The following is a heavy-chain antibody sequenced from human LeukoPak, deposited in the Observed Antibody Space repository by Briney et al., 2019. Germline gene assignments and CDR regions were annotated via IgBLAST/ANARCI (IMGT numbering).Heavy chain of an antibody. Sequence: GASVKVSCKASGYTFTSYYMHWVRQAPGQGLAWMGIINPSGGSTSYAQKFQGRVTMTRDTSTSTVYMELSSLRSEDTAVYYCARSCSGGSCYHNYYYYGMDVWGQGTTVTVSS. CDR1: GYTFTSYY. CDR2: INPSGGST. CDR3: ARSCSGGSCYHNYYYYGMDV. D-gene: IGHD2-15*01. V-gene: IGHV1-46*01. J-gene: IGHJ6*02.